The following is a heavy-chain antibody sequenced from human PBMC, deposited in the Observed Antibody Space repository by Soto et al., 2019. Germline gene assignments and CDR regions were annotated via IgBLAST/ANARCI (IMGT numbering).Heavy chain of an antibody. Sequence: QVQLVQSGAEVKKPGSSVKLSCKASGGTFSSYAINWVRQAPGQGFEWMGGIIPVFGKTNYAQRFQGRVTITADESTTTAYMEVSGLRSEDTAVYYCARAGTYDYDSSGHPDAFDIWGQGTMVTVSS. D-gene: IGHD3-22*01. CDR1: GGTFSSYA. V-gene: IGHV1-69*01. CDR3: ARAGTYDYDSSGHPDAFDI. CDR2: IIPVFGKT. J-gene: IGHJ3*02.